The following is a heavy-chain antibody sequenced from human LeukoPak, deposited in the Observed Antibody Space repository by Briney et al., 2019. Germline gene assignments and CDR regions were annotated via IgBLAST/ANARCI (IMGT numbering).Heavy chain of an antibody. CDR1: GGSFSGYY. CDR3: ARASELAVAGRTSFDY. D-gene: IGHD6-19*01. Sequence: SETLSLTCAVYGGSFSGYYWSWIRQPPGKGLEWIGEINHSGSTNYNPSLKSRVTISVDTSKNQFSLKLSSVTAADTAVYYCARASELAVAGRTSFDYWGQGTLVTVSA. CDR2: INHSGST. J-gene: IGHJ4*02. V-gene: IGHV4-34*01.